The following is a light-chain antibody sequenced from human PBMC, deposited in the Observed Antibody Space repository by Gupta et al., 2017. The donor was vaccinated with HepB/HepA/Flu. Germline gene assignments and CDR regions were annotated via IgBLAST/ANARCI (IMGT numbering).Light chain of an antibody. CDR2: SNN. V-gene: IGLV1-44*01. J-gene: IGLJ2*01. Sequence: QSVLTQPPSASGTPGQRVTISCSGSSSNIGSNTVNWYQQLPGTAPKLLIYSNNQRPSGVPDRFSCSKSGTSASLAISGLQSEDEADYYCAAWDDSLNGHVVLGGGTKLTVL. CDR3: AAWDDSLNGHVV. CDR1: SSNIGSNT.